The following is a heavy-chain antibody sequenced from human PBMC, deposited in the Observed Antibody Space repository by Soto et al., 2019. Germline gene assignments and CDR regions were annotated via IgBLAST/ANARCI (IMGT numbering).Heavy chain of an antibody. CDR2: IKSKPHGGTT. Sequence: EGQLVESGGGLVKPGGSLRLSCAASGFTVSNAWMTWVRQAPGKGLEWVAHIKSKPHGGTTEYAPAVKDRFTISRDDSTNMAYPQMNSLKSDDTAVYYFMTWITEAAGSYRGDCWGRGSLVPVSS. D-gene: IGHD6-25*01. CDR3: MTWITEAAGSYRGDC. V-gene: IGHV3-15*05. J-gene: IGHJ4*02. CDR1: GFTVSNAW.